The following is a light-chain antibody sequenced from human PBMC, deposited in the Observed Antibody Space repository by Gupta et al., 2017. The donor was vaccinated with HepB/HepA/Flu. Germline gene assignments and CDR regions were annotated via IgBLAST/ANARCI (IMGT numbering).Light chain of an antibody. Sequence: ETLMTQSPATLSVSPGERVTLSCRASQSVSSNLAWYQKKPGQAPRLLIYGASTRDTGIPARFSGSGYGTEFTLTISSRQSEDFAVYYCQQYDGRPPLTFGGGTKVEIK. CDR2: GAS. CDR3: QQYDGRPPLT. V-gene: IGKV3-15*01. J-gene: IGKJ4*01. CDR1: QSVSSN.